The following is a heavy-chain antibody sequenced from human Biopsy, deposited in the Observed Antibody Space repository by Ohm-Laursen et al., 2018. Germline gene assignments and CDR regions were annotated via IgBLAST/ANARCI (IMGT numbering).Heavy chain of an antibody. J-gene: IGHJ4*02. CDR2: IWYDGSNK. D-gene: IGHD2-8*01. Sequence: SLRLSCAASGFTFSSYGMHWVRQAPGKGLDWVAAIWYDGSNKNYADSVKGRFTISRDNSKNTLYLQMNSLRGEDTAVYYCAKCMTGGSNYYFHHCGQGTLVTVSS. CDR1: GFTFSSYG. CDR3: AKCMTGGSNYYFHH. V-gene: IGHV3-33*06.